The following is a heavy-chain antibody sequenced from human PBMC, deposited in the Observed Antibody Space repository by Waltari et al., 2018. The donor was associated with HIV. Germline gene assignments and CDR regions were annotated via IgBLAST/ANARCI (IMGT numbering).Heavy chain of an antibody. V-gene: IGHV1-45*02. J-gene: IGHJ5*02. D-gene: IGHD2-21*02. CDR1: GYPLPYHH. Sequence: QMQLVQSGAEVKKTGSSVKVSCKSSGYPLPYHHLHWVRQAPGQALEWMGWITPFNGNTNFAQKFQDRVTITRDRSMSTAYMELSSLRSEDTAMYYCATCGGDCPEGWFDPWGQGTLVTVSS. CDR3: ATCGGDCPEGWFDP. CDR2: ITPFNGNT.